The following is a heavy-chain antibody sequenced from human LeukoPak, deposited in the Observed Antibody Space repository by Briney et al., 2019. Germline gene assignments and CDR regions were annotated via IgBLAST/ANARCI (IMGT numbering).Heavy chain of an antibody. Sequence: GGSLRLSCAASGFTFSSCGMHWVRQAPGKGLEWVAFIRYDGSNKYYADSVKGRFTISRDNSKNTLSLQMNSLRAEDTAVYYCAKDYAVITGALCDYWGQGTLVTVSS. D-gene: IGHD2-21*01. CDR1: GFTFSSCG. CDR2: IRYDGSNK. V-gene: IGHV3-30*02. CDR3: AKDYAVITGALCDY. J-gene: IGHJ4*02.